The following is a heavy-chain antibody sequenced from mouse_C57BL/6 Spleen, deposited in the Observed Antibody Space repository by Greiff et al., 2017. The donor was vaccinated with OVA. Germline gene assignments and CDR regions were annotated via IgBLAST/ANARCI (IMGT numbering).Heavy chain of an antibody. CDR3: ARTNWDWSGAMDD. V-gene: IGHV1-66*01. CDR1: GYSFTSYY. J-gene: IGHJ4*01. D-gene: IGHD4-1*01. CDR2: IYPGSGNT. Sequence: QVQLQQSGPELVKPGASVKISCKASGYSFTSYYIHWVKQRPGQGLEWIGWIYPGSGNTKYNEKFKGKATLTADTSSSTAYMQLSSLTSEDSAVYYCARTNWDWSGAMDDWGQGTSVTVSS.